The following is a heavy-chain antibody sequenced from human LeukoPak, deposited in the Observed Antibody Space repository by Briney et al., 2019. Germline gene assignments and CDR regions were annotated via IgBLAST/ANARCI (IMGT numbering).Heavy chain of an antibody. CDR3: ARDLGYSGFDWAP. J-gene: IGHJ5*02. V-gene: IGHV4-38-2*02. Sequence: SETLSLTCTVSGYSINSGHYWGWIRQPPGKRLEWIGSIYSSGSTYYNPTLKSRITISVDASKNQFSLNLTSVTAADAALYYCARDLGYSGFDWAPWGQGTLVTVSS. CDR1: GYSINSGHY. CDR2: IYSSGST. D-gene: IGHD5-12*01.